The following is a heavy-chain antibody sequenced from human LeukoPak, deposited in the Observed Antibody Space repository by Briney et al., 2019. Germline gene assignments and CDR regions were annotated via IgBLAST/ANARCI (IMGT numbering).Heavy chain of an antibody. V-gene: IGHV3-30*18. D-gene: IGHD3-22*01. CDR3: AKASANYYDSSGYYDPDY. CDR1: GFTFSSYW. CDR2: ISYDGSNK. J-gene: IGHJ4*02. Sequence: GGSLRLSCAASGFTFSSYWMTWVRQAPGKGLEWVAVISYDGSNKYYADSVKGRFTISRDNSKNTLYLQMNSLRAEDTAVYYCAKASANYYDSSGYYDPDYWGQGTLVTVSS.